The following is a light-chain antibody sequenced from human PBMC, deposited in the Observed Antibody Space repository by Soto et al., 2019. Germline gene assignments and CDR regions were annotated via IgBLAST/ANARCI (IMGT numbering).Light chain of an antibody. V-gene: IGLV1-40*01. CDR2: GNT. CDR1: SSNIGAGYD. J-gene: IGLJ2*01. CDR3: RSYDRSLSEWV. Sequence: QAVVTQPPSLSGAPGQRVTISCTGSSSNIGAGYDVHWYQQLPGTAPKLLIYGNTNRPSGVPDRFSGSKSGTSASLAITGLQAEDEADYYCRSYDRSLSEWVFGGGTKLTVL.